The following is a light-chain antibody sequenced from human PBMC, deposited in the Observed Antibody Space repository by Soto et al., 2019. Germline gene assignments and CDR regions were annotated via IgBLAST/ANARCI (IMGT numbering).Light chain of an antibody. Sequence: DIVMTQSPDSLAVSLGERATINCKSSQSVLYSSNNKNYLAWYQQKPGQPPNLLIYWASTREYGVPDRFSGSGSGTDFTLIISSLQAEDVAVYYCQQYYNISLTFGGGTKVEIK. CDR2: WAS. CDR1: QSVLYSSNNKNY. V-gene: IGKV4-1*01. J-gene: IGKJ4*01. CDR3: QQYYNISLT.